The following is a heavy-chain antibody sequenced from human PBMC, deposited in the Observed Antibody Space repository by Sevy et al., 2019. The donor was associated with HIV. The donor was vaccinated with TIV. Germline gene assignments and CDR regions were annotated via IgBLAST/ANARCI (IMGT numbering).Heavy chain of an antibody. CDR3: ARTLLLPYSNWHYYYYYGMDV. Sequence: GGSLRLSCAASGFTFSDHYMDWVRQAPGKGLEWVGRTRNKANSYTTEYAASVKGRFTISRDDSKNSLYLQMNSLKTEDTAVYYCARTLLLPYSNWHYYYYYGMDVWGQGTTVTVSS. CDR2: TRNKANSYTT. CDR1: GFTFSDHY. D-gene: IGHD4-4*01. J-gene: IGHJ6*02. V-gene: IGHV3-72*01.